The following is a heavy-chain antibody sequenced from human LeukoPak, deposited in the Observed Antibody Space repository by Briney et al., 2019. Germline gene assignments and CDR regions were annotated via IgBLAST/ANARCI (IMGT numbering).Heavy chain of an antibody. D-gene: IGHD3-16*01. J-gene: IGHJ4*02. Sequence: PGGSLRLSCAASGFTSSSYAMSWVRQAPGKGLEWVSTINGNGGNTYYVDSVKGRVTISRDNSKNTLYLQMNSLRVEDTAVYYCARRGDYFPFDYWGQGILVTVSS. V-gene: IGHV3-23*01. CDR3: ARRGDYFPFDY. CDR2: INGNGGNT. CDR1: GFTSSSYA.